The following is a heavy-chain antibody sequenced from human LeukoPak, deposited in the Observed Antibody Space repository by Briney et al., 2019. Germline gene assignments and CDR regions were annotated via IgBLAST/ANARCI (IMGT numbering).Heavy chain of an antibody. J-gene: IGHJ4*02. CDR2: IYYSGST. D-gene: IGHD6-6*01. V-gene: IGHV4-59*08. CDR1: GGSIISYY. CDR3: AKPHDSSSSRSRARLNISGPYYFDY. Sequence: SETLSLTCTVSGGSIISYYWSWIRQPPGKGLEWIGYIYYSGSTNYNPSLKSRVTISVDTSKNQFSLKLSSVTAADTAVYYCAKPHDSSSSRSRARLNISGPYYFDYWGQGTLVTVSS.